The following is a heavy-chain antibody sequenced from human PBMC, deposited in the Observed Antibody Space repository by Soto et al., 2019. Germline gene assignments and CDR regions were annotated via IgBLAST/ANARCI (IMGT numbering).Heavy chain of an antibody. J-gene: IGHJ4*02. CDR1: GGTFSSYR. CDR3: VRDSGAKLSSS. Sequence: ASVKVSCKASGGTFSSYRINWVRQAPGQGLEWVGGIVPIYRTADYAQKFQGRVTITADESARTSYMELRSLKSQDTAVYYCVRDSGAKLSSSWGKGTLVTVSS. D-gene: IGHD6-13*01. CDR2: IVPIYRTA. V-gene: IGHV1-69*13.